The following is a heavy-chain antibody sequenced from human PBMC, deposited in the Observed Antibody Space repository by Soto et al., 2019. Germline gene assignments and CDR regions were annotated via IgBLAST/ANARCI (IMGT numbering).Heavy chain of an antibody. CDR1: GGTFSSYT. Sequence: QVQLVQSGAEVKKPGSSVKVSCKASGGTFSSYTISWVRQAPGQGVEWMGRIIPILGIANYAQKFQGRVTITADKSTSTAYMELSSLRSEDTAVYYCARDGVVVPAAINYGMDVWGQGTTVTVSS. D-gene: IGHD2-2*01. V-gene: IGHV1-69*08. J-gene: IGHJ6*02. CDR2: IIPILGIA. CDR3: ARDGVVVPAAINYGMDV.